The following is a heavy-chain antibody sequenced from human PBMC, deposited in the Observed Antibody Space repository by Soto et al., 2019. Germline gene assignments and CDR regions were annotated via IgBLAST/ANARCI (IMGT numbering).Heavy chain of an antibody. CDR2: ISSSSSYI. CDR3: ARDGLSVAGKTYYYYGIEV. D-gene: IGHD6-19*01. Sequence: PGGSLRLSCAASGFTFSSYSMNWVRQAPGKGLEWVSSISSSSSYIYYADSVKGRFTISRDNAKNSLYLQMNSLRAEDTAVYYCARDGLSVAGKTYYYYGIEVWGQGTTVTVSS. V-gene: IGHV3-21*01. CDR1: GFTFSSYS. J-gene: IGHJ6*02.